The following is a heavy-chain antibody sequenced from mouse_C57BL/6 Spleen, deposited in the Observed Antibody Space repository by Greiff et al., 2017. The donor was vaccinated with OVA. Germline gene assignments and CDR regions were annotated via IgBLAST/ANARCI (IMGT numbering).Heavy chain of an antibody. CDR1: GFTFSSYA. D-gene: IGHD4-1*01. CDR2: ISSGGDSI. Sequence: DVHLVESGEGLVKPGGSLKLSCAASGFTFSSYAMSWVRQTPEKRLEWVAYISSGGDSIYYADTVKGRFTISRDNARNTLYLQMSSLKSEDTAMYYCTRDDWDEGAMDYWGQGTSVTVSS. J-gene: IGHJ4*01. CDR3: TRDDWDEGAMDY. V-gene: IGHV5-9-1*02.